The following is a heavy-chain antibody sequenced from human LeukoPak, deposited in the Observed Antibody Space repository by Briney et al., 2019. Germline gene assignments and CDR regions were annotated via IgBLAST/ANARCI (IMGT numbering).Heavy chain of an antibody. Sequence: PSQTLSLTCTVSGGSISSGSYYWSWIRQPAGKGLEWIGRIYSSGSTNYNPSLKSRVTISLDTSKNQFSLKLSSVTAADTAVYYCARGIAEKHQRGGEYFDYWGQGTLVTVSS. V-gene: IGHV4-61*02. J-gene: IGHJ4*02. CDR1: GGSISSGSYY. D-gene: IGHD6-13*01. CDR3: ARGIAEKHQRGGEYFDY. CDR2: IYSSGST.